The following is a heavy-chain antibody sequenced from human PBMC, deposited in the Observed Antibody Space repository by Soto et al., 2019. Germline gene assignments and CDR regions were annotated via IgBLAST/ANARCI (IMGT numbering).Heavy chain of an antibody. V-gene: IGHV4-59*01. CDR3: TRGGDAYKNGH. Sequence: SETLSLTCTVSGGSISSYYWSWIRQPPGKGLEWIGYISYSGSTNYNPSLKSRVTMSVDTSKNQFSLKLTSVNAADTAVYYCTRGGDAYKNGHWGQGTLVTVSS. CDR2: ISYSGST. D-gene: IGHD2-21*01. CDR1: GGSISSYY. J-gene: IGHJ4*02.